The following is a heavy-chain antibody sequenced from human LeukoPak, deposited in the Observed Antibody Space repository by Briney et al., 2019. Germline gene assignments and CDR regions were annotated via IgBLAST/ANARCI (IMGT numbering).Heavy chain of an antibody. CDR2: ISSSSSYI. CDR3: ARVLYGSGSYDLDY. J-gene: IGHJ4*02. V-gene: IGHV3-21*01. Sequence: PGGSLRLSCAASGFTFSSYSMNWVRQAPRKGLEWVSSISSSSSYIYYADSVKGRFTISRDNAKNSLYLQMNSLGAEDTAVYYCARVLYGSGSYDLDYWGQGTLVTVSS. CDR1: GFTFSSYS. D-gene: IGHD3-10*01.